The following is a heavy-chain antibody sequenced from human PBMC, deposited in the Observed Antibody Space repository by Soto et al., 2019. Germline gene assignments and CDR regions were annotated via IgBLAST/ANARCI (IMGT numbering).Heavy chain of an antibody. CDR3: AKDLGDIVVVVAAHSVDASALDY. D-gene: IGHD2-15*01. J-gene: IGHJ4*02. V-gene: IGHV3-30*18. CDR2: ISYDGSNK. Sequence: QVQLVESGGGVVQPGRSLRLSCAASGFTFSSYGMHWVRQAPGKGLEWVAVISYDGSNKYYADSVKGRFTISRDNSKNTLYLQMNSLRAEDTAVYYCAKDLGDIVVVVAAHSVDASALDYWGQGTLVTVSS. CDR1: GFTFSSYG.